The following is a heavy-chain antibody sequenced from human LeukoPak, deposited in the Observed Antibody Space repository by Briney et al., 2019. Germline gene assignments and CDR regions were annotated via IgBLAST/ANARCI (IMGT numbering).Heavy chain of an antibody. J-gene: IGHJ4*02. CDR3: ARDSPLLTV. CDR1: GFTFSSHA. V-gene: IGHV3-23*01. CDR2: IGDDVVST. D-gene: IGHD3-9*01. Sequence: GGSLRLSCAASGFTFSSHAMSWVRQAPGKGLEWVSAIGDDVVSTYYAESVKGRFTISRDNSKDTLYLQMNSLRAEDTATYYCARDSPLLTVWGQGTLVTVSS.